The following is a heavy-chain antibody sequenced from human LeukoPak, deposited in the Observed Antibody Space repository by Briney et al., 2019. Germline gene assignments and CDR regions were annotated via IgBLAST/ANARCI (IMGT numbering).Heavy chain of an antibody. V-gene: IGHV3-48*04. J-gene: IGHJ4*02. D-gene: IGHD6-19*01. CDR2: IDARSGIT. CDR1: GFTFTIFG. CDR3: AKDMGMAVAGTLGY. Sequence: GGSLRLSCAASGFTFTIFGLNWVRQAPGKEPEWVSYIDARSGITYYADSVQGRFTISRDNAKKSLYLQMNSLRAEDTAVYYCAKDMGMAVAGTLGYWGQGTLVTVSS.